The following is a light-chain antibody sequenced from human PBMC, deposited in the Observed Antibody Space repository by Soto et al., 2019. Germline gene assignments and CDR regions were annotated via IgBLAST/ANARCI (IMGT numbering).Light chain of an antibody. J-gene: IGKJ4*01. CDR1: QSISTW. CDR2: KAS. Sequence: DIQMTQSPSTLSACVGDRVTITCRASQSISTWLAWYQQKPGKAPKLLIYKASNLEDGVPSRFSGSGSGTEFTITISSLQPDDFATYYCQQYNTYPLTFGGGTTVEIK. V-gene: IGKV1-5*03. CDR3: QQYNTYPLT.